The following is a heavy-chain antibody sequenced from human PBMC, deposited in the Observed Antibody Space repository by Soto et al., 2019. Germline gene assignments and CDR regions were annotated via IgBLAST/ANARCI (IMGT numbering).Heavy chain of an antibody. V-gene: IGHV4-4*07. D-gene: IGHD1-1*01. CDR1: GASISGFY. CDR2: IYATGTT. Sequence: SETLSLTCTVSGASISGFYWSWIRKSAGKGLEWIGRIYATGTTDYNPSLKSRVMMSVDTSKKQFSLKLRSVTAADTAVYYCVRDGTKTLRDWFDPWGQGVSVTVSS. CDR3: VRDGTKTLRDWFDP. J-gene: IGHJ5*02.